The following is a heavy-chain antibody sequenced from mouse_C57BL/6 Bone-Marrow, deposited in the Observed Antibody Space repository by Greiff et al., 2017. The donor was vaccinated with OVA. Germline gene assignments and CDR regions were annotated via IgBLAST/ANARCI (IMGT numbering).Heavy chain of an antibody. CDR3: ARDAPNWDGGYAMDY. J-gene: IGHJ4*01. D-gene: IGHD4-1*02. CDR2: SRHKANDYTT. CDR1: GFTFSDFY. Sequence: EVKVVESGGGLVQSGRSLRLSCATSGFTFSDFYMEWVRQAPGKGLEWIAASRHKANDYTTEYSASVKGRFIASRDTSQSILYLQMNALRAEDTAIYYCARDAPNWDGGYAMDYWGQGTSVTVSS. V-gene: IGHV7-1*01.